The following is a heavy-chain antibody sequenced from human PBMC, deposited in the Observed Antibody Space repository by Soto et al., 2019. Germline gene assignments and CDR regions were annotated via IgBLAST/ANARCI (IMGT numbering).Heavy chain of an antibody. V-gene: IGHV3-23*01. D-gene: IGHD3-10*01. CDR3: ARDSSGGPTVLWFGELLQGGAFDI. CDR1: GFTFSSYA. CDR2: ISGSGGST. Sequence: EVQLLESGGGLVQPGGSLRLSCAASGFTFSSYAMSWVRQAPGKGLEWVSAISGSGGSTYYADSVKGRFTISRDNSKNTLYLQMNSLRAEDTAVYYCARDSSGGPTVLWFGELLQGGAFDIWGQGTMVTVSS. J-gene: IGHJ3*02.